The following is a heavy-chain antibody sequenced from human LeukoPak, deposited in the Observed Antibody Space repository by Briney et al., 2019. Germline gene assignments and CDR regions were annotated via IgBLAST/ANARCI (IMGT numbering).Heavy chain of an antibody. J-gene: IGHJ3*02. Sequence: GGSLRLSCAASGFTFSSYGMNWVRQAPGKGLEWVSYISSSSSTIYYADSVKGRFTISRNNANNSLYLQMNSLRAVDTAVYNRARLSSLGVFGAFDIWGQGTMVTVSS. D-gene: IGHD2-2*01. CDR1: GFTFSSYG. CDR2: ISSSSSTI. CDR3: ARLSSLGVFGAFDI. V-gene: IGHV3-48*01.